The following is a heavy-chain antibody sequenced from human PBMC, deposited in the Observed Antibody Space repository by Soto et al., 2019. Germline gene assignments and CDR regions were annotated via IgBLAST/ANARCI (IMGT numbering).Heavy chain of an antibody. CDR3: ARRGSGPSCTDGCTRGSFDI. V-gene: IGHV4-39*01. J-gene: IGHJ3*02. CDR2: IHYSGST. Sequence: QLQLQESGPGLVKPSETLSLTCTVSGGSVTSGPYYWGWVRQPPGKELEWIASIHYSGSTNYHPSLKSRVIMCIDTSNNQFSLKLTSVTAAETAVYYCARRGSGPSCTDGCTRGSFDIWGQGTVVTVSA. D-gene: IGHD2-8*01. CDR1: GGSVTSGPYY.